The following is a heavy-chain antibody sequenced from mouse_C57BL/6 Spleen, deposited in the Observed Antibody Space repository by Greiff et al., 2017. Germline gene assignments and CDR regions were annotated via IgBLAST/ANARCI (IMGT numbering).Heavy chain of an antibody. D-gene: IGHD4-1*01. CDR2: INPNNGGT. CDR1: GYTFTDYY. V-gene: IGHV1-26*01. J-gene: IGHJ4*01. Sequence: EVQLQQSGPELVKPGASVKISCKASGYTFTDYYMNWVKQSHGKSLEWIGDINPNNGGTSYNQKFKGKATLTVDKSYSTAYMELRSLTSEDSAVYYCARSLNWDEAMDYWGQGTSVTVSS. CDR3: ARSLNWDEAMDY.